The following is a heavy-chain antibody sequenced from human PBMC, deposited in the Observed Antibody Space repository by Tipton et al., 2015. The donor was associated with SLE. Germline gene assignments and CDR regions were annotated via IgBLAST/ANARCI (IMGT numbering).Heavy chain of an antibody. V-gene: IGHV4-34*01. J-gene: IGHJ4*02. CDR1: GGSFSGYY. CDR2: INHSGST. CDR3: ARVANWGLFDY. D-gene: IGHD7-27*01. Sequence: TLSLNCAVYGGSFSGYYWSWIRQPPGKGLERIGEINHSGSTNYNPSLKGRVTISVDTSKNQFSMKLSSVTAADTAVYYCARVANWGLFDYWGQGTLVTVSS.